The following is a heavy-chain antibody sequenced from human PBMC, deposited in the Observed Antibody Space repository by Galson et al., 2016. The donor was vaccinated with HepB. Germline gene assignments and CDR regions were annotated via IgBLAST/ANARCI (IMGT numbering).Heavy chain of an antibody. CDR2: LYHRGTT. Sequence: TLSLTCAVSGGSISRGSYSWSWIRQAPGKGLEWVGYLYHRGTTYDNPTTYDNPSLRSRVTMSLDRPNNQFSLKLSSVTAADTAVYFCARGKGYDHVWGTNLYSGCYFDSWGQGFLVTVSS. D-gene: IGHD3-16*02. V-gene: IGHV4-30-2*01. CDR1: GGSISRGSYS. J-gene: IGHJ4*02. CDR3: ARGKGYDHVWGTNLYSGCYFDS.